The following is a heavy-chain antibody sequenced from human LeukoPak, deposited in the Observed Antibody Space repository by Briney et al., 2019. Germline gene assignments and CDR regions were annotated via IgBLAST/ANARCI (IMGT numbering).Heavy chain of an antibody. CDR2: INHSGST. CDR1: GGSFSGYY. CDR3: ARGPARSSGSYYRREFDY. J-gene: IGHJ4*02. Sequence: SETLSLTCAVYGGSFSGYYWSWIRQPPGKGLEWVGEINHSGSTNYNPSLKSRVTISVDTSKNQFSLALSSVTAADTAVYYCARGPARSSGSYYRREFDYWGQGTLVTVSS. D-gene: IGHD3-10*01. V-gene: IGHV4-34*01.